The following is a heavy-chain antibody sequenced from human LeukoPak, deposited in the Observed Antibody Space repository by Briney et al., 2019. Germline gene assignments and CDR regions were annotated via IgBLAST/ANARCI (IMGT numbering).Heavy chain of an antibody. CDR3: ARVGAGYSYDEYYYYYMDV. CDR2: IYHSGST. V-gene: IGHV4-38-2*02. J-gene: IGHJ6*03. D-gene: IGHD5-18*01. CDR1: GYSISSGYY. Sequence: SETLSLTCTVSGYSISSGYYRGWIRQPPGKGLEWIGSIYHSGSTYYNPSLKSRVTISVDTSKNQFSLKLSSVTAADTAVYYCARVGAGYSYDEYYYYYMDVWGKGTTVTVSS.